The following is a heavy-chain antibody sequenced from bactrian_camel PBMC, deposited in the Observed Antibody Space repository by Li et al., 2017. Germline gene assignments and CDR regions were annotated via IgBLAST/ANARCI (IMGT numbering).Heavy chain of an antibody. D-gene: IGHD1*01. CDR1: LNPDSRYC. CDR2: IDSDGFT. Sequence: DVQLVESGGGSVQTGGSLRLSCATSLNPDSRYCLGWIRQVPGKEREGVAVIDSDGFTSYADSVKGRFTISIDIHKNTLYLEMNSLKPEDTAMYYCAADAPTARADARTLHPNYLGQGTQVTVS. J-gene: IGHJ4*01. V-gene: IGHV3S42*01. CDR3: AADAPTARADARTLHPNY.